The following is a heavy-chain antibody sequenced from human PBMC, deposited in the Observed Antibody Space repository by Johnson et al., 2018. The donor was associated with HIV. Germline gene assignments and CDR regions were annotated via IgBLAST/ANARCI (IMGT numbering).Heavy chain of an antibody. Sequence: VQLVESGGGLVKPGGSLRLSCVASGFTFSDYYMSWIRQAPGKGLEWVYYISSSGSTISYAYSVKGRFTISRDNAKNSLYLQMNSLRAEDTAVYYCASPKTPTRVVRGAFDIWGQGTMVTVSS. CDR1: GFTFSDYY. CDR3: ASPKTPTRVVRGAFDI. J-gene: IGHJ3*02. D-gene: IGHD3-10*01. V-gene: IGHV3-11*04. CDR2: ISSSGSTI.